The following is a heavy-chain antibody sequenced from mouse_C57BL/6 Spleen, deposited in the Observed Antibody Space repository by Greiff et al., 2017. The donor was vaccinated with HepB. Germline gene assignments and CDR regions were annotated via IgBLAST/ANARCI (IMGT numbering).Heavy chain of an antibody. CDR3: ARQRYYGSSWYFDV. CDR2: INSDGGST. Sequence: DVMLVESGGGLVQPGESLKLSCESNEYEFPSHDMSWVRKTPEKRLELVAAINSDGGSTYYPDTMERRFIISRDNTKKTLYLQMSSLRSEDTALYYCARQRYYGSSWYFDVWGTGTTVTVSS. D-gene: IGHD1-1*01. V-gene: IGHV5-2*01. J-gene: IGHJ1*03. CDR1: EYEFPSHD.